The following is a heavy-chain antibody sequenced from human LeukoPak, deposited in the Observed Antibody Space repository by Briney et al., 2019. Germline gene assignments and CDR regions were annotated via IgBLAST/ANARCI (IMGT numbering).Heavy chain of an antibody. Sequence: KPSETLSLTCAVYGGSFSGYYWSCIRQHPGKGLEWIGEINHSGSTNYNPSLKSRVTISVDTSKNQFSLKLSSVTAADTAVYYCARPHRYWGQGTLVTVSS. CDR1: GGSFSGYY. J-gene: IGHJ4*02. CDR3: ARPHRY. V-gene: IGHV4-34*01. CDR2: INHSGST.